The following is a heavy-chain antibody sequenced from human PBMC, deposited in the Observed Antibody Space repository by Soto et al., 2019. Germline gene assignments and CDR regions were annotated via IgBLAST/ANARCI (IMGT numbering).Heavy chain of an antibody. CDR1: GDSVRSTTFF. CDR3: ASGIGWDSRRGAFDV. Sequence: PSETLSLTCTVSGDSVRSTTFFWGWVRQPPGKGLEWIGNIYYSGKTYYNPSLWSRLTISVDTSKNQFSLSLTSVTAADTAVYYCASGIGWDSRRGAFDVWGHGAVVT. CDR2: IYYSGKT. D-gene: IGHD6-19*01. V-gene: IGHV4-39*01. J-gene: IGHJ3*01.